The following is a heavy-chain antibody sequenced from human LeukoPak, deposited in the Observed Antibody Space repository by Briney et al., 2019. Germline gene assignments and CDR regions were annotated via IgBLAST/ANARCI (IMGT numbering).Heavy chain of an antibody. J-gene: IGHJ2*01. CDR1: GFTFSDYN. Sequence: GGSLRLSCAASGFTFSDYNMNWVRQAPGKGLEWVSYITNGGSTIHHADSVKGRFTISRDNAKKTLYLQMNSLRAEDTAVYYCARDVTGAGYWYFDLWGRGTLVTVSS. D-gene: IGHD6-13*01. CDR3: ARDVTGAGYWYFDL. CDR2: ITNGGSTI. V-gene: IGHV3-11*04.